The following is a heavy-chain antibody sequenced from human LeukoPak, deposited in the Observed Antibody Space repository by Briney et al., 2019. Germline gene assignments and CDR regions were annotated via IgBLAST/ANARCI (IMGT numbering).Heavy chain of an antibody. J-gene: IGHJ5*02. Sequence: GGSLRLSCAASGFTLSDYHMSWGRQAPGKGLEWLSSITTISHYIYYAGAVRGRFTISRDNAKNSLYLQMNSLRGEDTAVYYCARSGGPGTYHQLRYNWFDPWGQGTLVTVSS. CDR2: ITTISHYI. CDR3: ARSGGPGTYHQLRYNWFDP. V-gene: IGHV3-21*01. CDR1: GFTLSDYH. D-gene: IGHD3-10*01.